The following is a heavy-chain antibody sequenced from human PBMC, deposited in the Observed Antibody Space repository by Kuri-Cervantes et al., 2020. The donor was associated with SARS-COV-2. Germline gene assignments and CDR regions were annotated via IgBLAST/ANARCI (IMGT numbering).Heavy chain of an antibody. V-gene: IGHV3-64D*06. J-gene: IGHJ4*02. CDR1: GFTFSSYA. CDR3: VSFSGQHLIRAFDY. Sequence: GESLKISCAASGFTFSSYAMHWVRQAPGKGLEYVSAISSNGGSTYYADSVKGRFTISRHNSQNTLYLQMNSLRPGDTAVYYCVSFSGQHLIRAFDYWGQGTLVTVSS. D-gene: IGHD3-10*01. CDR2: ISSNGGST.